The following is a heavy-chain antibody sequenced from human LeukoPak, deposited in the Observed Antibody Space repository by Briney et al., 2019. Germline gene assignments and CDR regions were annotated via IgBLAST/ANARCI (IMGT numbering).Heavy chain of an antibody. CDR2: ISGRGGST. CDR1: GFTFSSYA. CDR3: AKGGLSPYFAS. J-gene: IGHJ4*02. V-gene: IGHV3-23*01. D-gene: IGHD2-15*01. Sequence: GGSLRLSCAAAGFTFSSYAMSWVRQAPGKGLGWVSAISGRGGSTYYADSVKGRFTIARDNSKNTLYLKMNRLRDEDTAVYYCAKGGLSPYFASWGQGTLVTVSS.